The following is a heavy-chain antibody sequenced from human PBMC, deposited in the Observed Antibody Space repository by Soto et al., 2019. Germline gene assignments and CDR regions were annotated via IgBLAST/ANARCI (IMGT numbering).Heavy chain of an antibody. D-gene: IGHD3-10*01. Sequence: SVKVSCKASGGTFSSYTISWVRQAPGQGLEWMGRIIPILGIANYAQKFQGRVTITADKSTSTAYMELSSLRSEDTAVYYCARDVGRDGSGSYYSYWFDPWGQGTLVTVSS. V-gene: IGHV1-69*04. CDR2: IIPILGIA. CDR1: GGTFSSYT. CDR3: ARDVGRDGSGSYYSYWFDP. J-gene: IGHJ5*02.